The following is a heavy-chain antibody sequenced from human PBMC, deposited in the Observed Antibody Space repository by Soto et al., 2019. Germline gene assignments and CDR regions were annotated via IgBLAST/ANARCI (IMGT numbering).Heavy chain of an antibody. CDR3: ARVSDYGGNSAYY. V-gene: IGHV4-39*01. J-gene: IGHJ4*02. D-gene: IGHD4-17*01. CDR1: GGSISSSSYY. CDR2: IYYSGST. Sequence: SETLSLTCTVSGGSISSSSYYWGWIRQPPGKWLEWIGSIYYSGSTYYNPSLKSRVTISVDTSKNQFSLKLSSVTAADTAVYYCARVSDYGGNSAYYWGQGTLVTVSS.